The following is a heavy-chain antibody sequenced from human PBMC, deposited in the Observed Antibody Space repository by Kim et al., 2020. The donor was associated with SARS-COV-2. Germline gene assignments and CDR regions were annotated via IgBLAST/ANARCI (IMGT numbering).Heavy chain of an antibody. CDR3: ARNVLRYFDWLFPDAFDI. V-gene: IGHV3-7*03. D-gene: IGHD3-9*01. J-gene: IGHJ3*02. CDR2: IKQDGSEK. CDR1: GFTFSSYW. Sequence: GGSLRLSCAASGFTFSSYWMSWVRQAPGKGLEWVANIKQDGSEKYYVDSVKGRFTISRDNAKNSLYLQMNSLRAEDTAVYYCARNVLRYFDWLFPDAFDIWGQGTMVTVSS.